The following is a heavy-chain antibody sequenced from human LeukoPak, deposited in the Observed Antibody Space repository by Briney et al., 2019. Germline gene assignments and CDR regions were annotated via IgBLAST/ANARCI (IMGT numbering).Heavy chain of an antibody. V-gene: IGHV3-7*03. J-gene: IGHJ4*02. CDR3: AKVTYGSGTYGAFDY. CDR1: GFTFSTFW. CDR2: IKQDGSEK. D-gene: IGHD3-10*01. Sequence: GGSLRLSCAASGFTFSTFWMNWVRQAPGQGLEWVANIKQDGSEKYYVDSVKGRFTISRDNSKNTLYLQMNSLRVEDTAVYYCAKVTYGSGTYGAFDYWGQGTLVTVSS.